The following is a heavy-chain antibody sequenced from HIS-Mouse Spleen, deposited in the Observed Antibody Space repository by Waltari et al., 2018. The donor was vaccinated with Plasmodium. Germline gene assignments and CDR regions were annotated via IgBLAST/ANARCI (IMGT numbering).Heavy chain of an antibody. V-gene: IGHV3-30*04. J-gene: IGHJ6*02. D-gene: IGHD3-3*01. CDR1: GFTFSSSF. CDR2: ISYDGSNK. CDR3: ARLYYDFWSGYYPYGMDV. Sequence: QVQLVESGGGVVQPGRSLSLSCAASGFTFSSSFLHGVRQAPGKGLEWVAVISYDGSNKYYADSVKGRFTISRDNSKNTLYLQMNSLRAEDTAVYYCARLYYDFWSGYYPYGMDVWGQGTTVTVSS.